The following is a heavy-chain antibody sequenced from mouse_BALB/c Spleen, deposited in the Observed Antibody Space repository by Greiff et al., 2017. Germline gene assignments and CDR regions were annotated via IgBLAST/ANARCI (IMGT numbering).Heavy chain of an antibody. CDR1: GFTFSSYG. CDR2: INSNGGST. V-gene: IGHV5-6-3*01. Sequence: EVQLQESGGGLVQPGGSLKLSCAASGFTFSSYGMSWVRQTPDKRLELVATINSNGGSTYYPDSVKGRFTISRDNAKNTLYLQMSSLKSEDTAMYYCAREYYYAMDYWGQGTSVTVSS. J-gene: IGHJ4*01. CDR3: AREYYYAMDY.